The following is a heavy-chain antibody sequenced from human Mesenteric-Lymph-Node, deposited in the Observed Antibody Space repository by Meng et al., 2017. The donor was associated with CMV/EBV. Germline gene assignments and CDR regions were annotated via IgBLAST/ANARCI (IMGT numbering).Heavy chain of an antibody. D-gene: IGHD5-24*01. V-gene: IGHV5-51*01. CDR3: ARKSEWLSGAFDI. J-gene: IGHJ3*02. Sequence: GESLKISCKGPGYRFASYWIGWVRQIPGKGLEWVGIIYPGDSDTRYSPSFQGQVTISADKSITTAYLHWNSLKASDTAMYYCARKSEWLSGAFDIWGQGTMVTVSS. CDR1: GYRFASYW. CDR2: IYPGDSDT.